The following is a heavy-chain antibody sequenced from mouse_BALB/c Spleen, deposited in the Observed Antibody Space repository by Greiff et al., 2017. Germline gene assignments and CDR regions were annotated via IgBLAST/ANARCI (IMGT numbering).Heavy chain of an antibody. Sequence: LVESGPGLVAPSQSLSITCTVSGFSLTSYDISWIRQPPGKGLEWLGVIWNGGGTNYNSAFMSRLSISKDNSKSQVFLKMNSLQTDDTAIYYCAKKGGYGNYNYYAMDYWGQGTSVTVSS. V-gene: IGHV2-9-2*01. CDR3: AKKGGYGNYNYYAMDY. D-gene: IGHD2-10*02. J-gene: IGHJ4*01. CDR2: IWNGGGT. CDR1: GFSLTSYD.